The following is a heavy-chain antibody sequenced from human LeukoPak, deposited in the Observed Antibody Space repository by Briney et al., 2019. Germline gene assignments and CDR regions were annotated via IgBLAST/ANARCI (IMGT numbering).Heavy chain of an antibody. CDR1: GDSVSDKNGA. J-gene: IGHJ4*02. CDR3: ARDLGNTGWYTFDY. D-gene: IGHD6-19*01. CDR2: TYYRSKWYY. Sequence: SQTLSVTCAISGDSVSDKNGAWNWVRQSPSRGLEWLGRTYYRSKWYYDYAPSFNGRITINPDASNNQFSLLLSSVTPDDTAVYYCARDLGNTGWYTFDYWGQGTPVTVSS. V-gene: IGHV6-1*01.